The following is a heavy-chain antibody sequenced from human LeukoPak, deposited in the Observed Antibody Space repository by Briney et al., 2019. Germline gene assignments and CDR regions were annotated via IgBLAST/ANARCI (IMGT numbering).Heavy chain of an antibody. CDR1: GGSISSFY. J-gene: IGHJ4*02. D-gene: IGHD2-15*01. V-gene: IGHV4-59*08. CDR2: VFYTGDT. CDR3: ARHPFATPFDH. Sequence: SETLSLTCAVSGGSISSFYWSWIRQPPGKGLEWIGYVFYTGDTNSNPSLKSRVTMSLDTSKNQLSLRLTSVTAADTAVYYCARHPFATPFDHWGRGTLVTVSS.